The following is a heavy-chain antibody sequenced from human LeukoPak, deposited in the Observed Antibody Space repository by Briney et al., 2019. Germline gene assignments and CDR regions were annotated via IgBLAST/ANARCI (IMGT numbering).Heavy chain of an antibody. CDR1: GHTFTRYG. J-gene: IGHJ6*03. CDR2: ISAYNGNT. V-gene: IGHV1-18*01. Sequence: GASVNVSYKASGHTFTRYGISWVRQAPGQGLEWMGWISAYNGNTNYAQKLQRRDTMTPDTSTSTADMALSSLRSDYTAVYYCARVGLTMVRGVICPGACYMDVWGKGTTVTVSS. D-gene: IGHD3-10*01. CDR3: ARVGLTMVRGVICPGACYMDV.